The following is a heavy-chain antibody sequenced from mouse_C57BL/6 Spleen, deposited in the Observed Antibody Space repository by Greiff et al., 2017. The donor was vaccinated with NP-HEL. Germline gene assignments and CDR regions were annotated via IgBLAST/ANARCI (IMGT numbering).Heavy chain of an antibody. CDR2: IYPGSGST. J-gene: IGHJ2*01. V-gene: IGHV1-55*01. Sequence: VQLQQPGAELVKPGASVKMSCKASGYTFTSYWITWVKQRPGQGLEWIGDIYPGSGSTNYNEKFKSKATLTVDTSSSTAYMQLSSLTSEDSAVYYCARSSYYYGSSPYYFDYWGQGTTLTVSS. CDR1: GYTFTSYW. CDR3: ARSSYYYGSSPYYFDY. D-gene: IGHD1-1*01.